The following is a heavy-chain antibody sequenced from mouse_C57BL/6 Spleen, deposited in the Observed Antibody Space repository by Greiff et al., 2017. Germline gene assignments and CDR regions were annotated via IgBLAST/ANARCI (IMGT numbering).Heavy chain of an antibody. J-gene: IGHJ1*03. CDR3: ARRGYYGSWYFDV. CDR2: IYPSDSET. Sequence: VQLQQPGAELVRPGSSVKLSCKASGYTFTSYWMDWVKQRPGQGLEWIGKIYPSDSETHYNQKFKDKATLTVDKSSSTAYMQLSSLTSEDSAVYYCARRGYYGSWYFDVWGTGTTVTVSS. V-gene: IGHV1-61*01. D-gene: IGHD1-1*01. CDR1: GYTFTSYW.